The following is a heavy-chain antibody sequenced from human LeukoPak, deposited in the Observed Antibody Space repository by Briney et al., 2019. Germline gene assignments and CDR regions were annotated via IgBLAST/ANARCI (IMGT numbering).Heavy chain of an antibody. CDR1: GGSFSDFY. CDR2: IRSKAYGGTT. J-gene: IGHJ6*03. D-gene: IGHD6-19*01. Sequence: LSLTCAVSGGSFSDFYWNWIRQPPGKGLEWVGFIRSKAYGGTTEYAASVKGRFTISRDDSKSIAYLQMNSLKTEDTAVYYCTRVRAGQDYYYYYMDVWGKGTTVTISS. CDR3: TRVRAGQDYYYYYMDV. V-gene: IGHV3-49*03.